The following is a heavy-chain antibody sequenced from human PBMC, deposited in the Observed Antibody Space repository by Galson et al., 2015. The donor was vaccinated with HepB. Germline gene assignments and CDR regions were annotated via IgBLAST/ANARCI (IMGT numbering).Heavy chain of an antibody. D-gene: IGHD3-22*01. CDR1: GYTLTELS. Sequence: SVKVSCKVSGYTLTELSMHWVRQAPGKGLEWMGGFDPEDGETIYAQKFQGRVTMTEDTSTDTAYMELSSLRAEDTAVYYCARNPNYYDSSGYYPDYWGQGTLVTVSS. J-gene: IGHJ4*02. CDR3: ARNPNYYDSSGYYPDY. V-gene: IGHV1-24*01. CDR2: FDPEDGET.